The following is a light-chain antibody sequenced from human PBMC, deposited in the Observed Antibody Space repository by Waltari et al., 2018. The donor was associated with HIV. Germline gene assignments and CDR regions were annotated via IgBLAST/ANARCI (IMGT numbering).Light chain of an antibody. J-gene: IGLJ3*02. Sequence: QSALTQPPPVSGPPGQTITISRSASHIDIDFSSIVSWYQQFPGKAPQLIIYRGSSRPAGISSRFSASVSGYTASLTLSGLQPEDEAAYFCSSYTTSSSLAFGGGTSLTVL. CDR1: HIDIDFSSI. V-gene: IGLV2-14*01. CDR2: RGS. CDR3: SSYTTSSSLA.